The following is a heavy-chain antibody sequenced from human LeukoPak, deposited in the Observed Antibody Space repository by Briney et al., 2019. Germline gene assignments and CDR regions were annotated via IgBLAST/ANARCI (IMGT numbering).Heavy chain of an antibody. CDR3: ASLLGTDFDY. V-gene: IGHV4-59*01. D-gene: IGHD7-27*01. J-gene: IGHJ4*02. Sequence: SETLSHTCTVSGGSISSYYWSWIRQPPGKGLEWIGYIYYSGSTNYNPSLKSRVTISVDTSKNQFSLKLSSVTAADTAVYYCASLLGTDFDYWGQGTLVTVSS. CDR2: IYYSGST. CDR1: GGSISSYY.